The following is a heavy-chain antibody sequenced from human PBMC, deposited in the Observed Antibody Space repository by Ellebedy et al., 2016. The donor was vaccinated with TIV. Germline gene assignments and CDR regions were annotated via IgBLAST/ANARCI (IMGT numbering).Heavy chain of an antibody. CDR2: IGNGGGTT. Sequence: PGGSLRLSCAASGFTFITSAMTWVRQPPGKGLEWVSTIGNGGGTTYYADSVKGRFTISRDNSANTLSLQMNSLRAEDTAVYYCARDPVTMVRGAPDYWGQGTLVTVSS. D-gene: IGHD3-10*01. CDR3: ARDPVTMVRGAPDY. CDR1: GFTFITSA. J-gene: IGHJ4*02. V-gene: IGHV3-23*01.